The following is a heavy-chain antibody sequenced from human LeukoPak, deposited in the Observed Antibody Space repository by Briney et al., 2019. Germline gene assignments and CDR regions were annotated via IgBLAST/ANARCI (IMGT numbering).Heavy chain of an antibody. CDR2: INHSGST. V-gene: IGHV4-34*01. CDR1: GGSFSGYY. D-gene: IGHD5-24*01. J-gene: IGHJ4*02. Sequence: PSETLSLTCAVYGGSFSGYYWSWIRQPPGKWLEWIGEINHSGSTNYNPSLKSRVTISVDTSKNQFSLKLSSVTAADTAVYYCARVLKGWLQLATFDYWGQGTLVTVSS. CDR3: ARVLKGWLQLATFDY.